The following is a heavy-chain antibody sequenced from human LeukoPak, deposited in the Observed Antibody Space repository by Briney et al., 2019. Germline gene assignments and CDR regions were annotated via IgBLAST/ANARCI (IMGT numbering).Heavy chain of an antibody. D-gene: IGHD6-13*01. CDR2: INHSGST. CDR3: ARGKYSSSGALDP. V-gene: IGHV4-34*01. Sequence: PSETLSLTCAVYGGSFSVYYWSWIRQPPRKGLEWIGEINHSGSTNYNPPLKSRVTISVDTSKNQFSLKLSSVTAADTAVYYCARGKYSSSGALDPWGQGTLVTVSS. CDR1: GGSFSVYY. J-gene: IGHJ5*02.